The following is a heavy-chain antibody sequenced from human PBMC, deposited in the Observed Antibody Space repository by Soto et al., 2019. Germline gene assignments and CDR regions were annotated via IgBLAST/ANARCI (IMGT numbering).Heavy chain of an antibody. Sequence: GGSLRLSCAVSGFTFSSHWMHWVRQAPGKGLVWVSRINSDGSSTNYADSVKGRFTISRDDSKSIAYLQMNSLKTEDTAVYYCTRDQYSGSYQGDAFDIWGQGTMVTVSS. D-gene: IGHD1-26*01. CDR3: TRDQYSGSYQGDAFDI. CDR1: GFTFSSHW. CDR2: INSDGSST. V-gene: IGHV3-74*01. J-gene: IGHJ3*02.